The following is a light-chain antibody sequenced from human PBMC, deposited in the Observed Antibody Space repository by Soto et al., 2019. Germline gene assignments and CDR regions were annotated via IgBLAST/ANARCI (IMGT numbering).Light chain of an antibody. Sequence: DIQMTQSPSTMSTTAGDRVTITCRASQSISSWLAWYQHKPGKAPKLLIYDASNLDSGVPSRFSGSRSGTEFTLTISSLQPDDIATYYCQQYDTYWTFGQGTKVDIK. CDR1: QSISSW. CDR3: QQYDTYWT. J-gene: IGKJ1*01. V-gene: IGKV1-5*01. CDR2: DAS.